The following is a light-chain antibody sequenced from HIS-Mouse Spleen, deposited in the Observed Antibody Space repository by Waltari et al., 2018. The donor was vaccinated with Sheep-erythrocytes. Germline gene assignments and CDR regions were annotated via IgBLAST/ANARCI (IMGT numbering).Light chain of an antibody. CDR3: SSYAGSNNWV. CDR2: EVS. CDR1: SSDVGGYNY. J-gene: IGLJ3*02. V-gene: IGLV2-8*01. Sequence: QSALTQPPSASGSPGQSVTISCTGTSSDVGGYNYVSWYQQPPGKAPKLMIYEVSKRPAGVPDRFSGSKSGNTASLTVSGLQAEDEADYYCSSYAGSNNWVFGGGTKSDRP.